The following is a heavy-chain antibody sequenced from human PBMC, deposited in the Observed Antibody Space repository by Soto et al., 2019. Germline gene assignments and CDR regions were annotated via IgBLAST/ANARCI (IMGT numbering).Heavy chain of an antibody. D-gene: IGHD1-26*01. CDR1: GGSFSGYY. CDR3: AREKSSGSYWLYYYGMDV. CDR2: INHSGST. V-gene: IGHV4-34*01. Sequence: SETLSLTCAVSGGSFSGYYWSWIRQPPGKGLEWIGEINHSGSTNYNPSLKSRVTISVDTSKNQFSLKLSSVTAPDTAVYYCAREKSSGSYWLYYYGMDVWGQGTTVTVS. J-gene: IGHJ6*02.